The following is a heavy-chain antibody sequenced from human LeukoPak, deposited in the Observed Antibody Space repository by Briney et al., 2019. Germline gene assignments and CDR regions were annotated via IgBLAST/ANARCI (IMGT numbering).Heavy chain of an antibody. CDR1: GFTFSSYE. V-gene: IGHV3-48*03. Sequence: GGSLRLSCAASGFTFSSYEMNWVRQAPGKGLEWVSYISSSGSTIYYADSVKGRFTISRDNAKNSLYLQMNSLRAEDTAVYYCARGPDERIAAAGHMDVWGKGTTVIVSS. J-gene: IGHJ6*04. D-gene: IGHD6-13*01. CDR2: ISSSGSTI. CDR3: ARGPDERIAAAGHMDV.